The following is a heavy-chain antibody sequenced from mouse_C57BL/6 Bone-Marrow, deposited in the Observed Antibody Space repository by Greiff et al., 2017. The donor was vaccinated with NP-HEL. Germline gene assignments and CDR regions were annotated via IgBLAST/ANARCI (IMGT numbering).Heavy chain of an antibody. CDR3: ARLYYGSSDY. J-gene: IGHJ2*01. Sequence: QVQLQQPGAELVKPGASVKLSCKASGNTFTSYWMHWVKQRPGQGLEWIGMIHPNSGSTNYNEKFKSKATLTVDKSSSTAYMQLSSLTSEDSAVYYCARLYYGSSDYWGQGTTLTVSS. D-gene: IGHD1-1*01. CDR2: IHPNSGST. CDR1: GNTFTSYW. V-gene: IGHV1-64*01.